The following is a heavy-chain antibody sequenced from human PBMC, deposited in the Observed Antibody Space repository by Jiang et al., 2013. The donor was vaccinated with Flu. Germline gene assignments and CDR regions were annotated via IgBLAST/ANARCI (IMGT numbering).Heavy chain of an antibody. CDR2: ISAYNGNT. J-gene: IGHJ3*02. V-gene: IGHV1-18*01. CDR1: TFTSYG. CDR3: ARGGQEMATPYEGAFDI. Sequence: TFTSYGISWVRQAPGQGLEWMGWISAYNGNTNYAQKLQGRVTMTTDTSTSTAYMELRSLRSDDTAVYYCARGGQEMATPYEGAFDIWGQGTMVTVSS. D-gene: IGHD5-24*01.